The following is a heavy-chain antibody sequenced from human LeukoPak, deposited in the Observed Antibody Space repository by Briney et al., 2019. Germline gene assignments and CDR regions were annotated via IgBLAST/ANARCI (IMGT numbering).Heavy chain of an antibody. J-gene: IGHJ5*02. Sequence: GGSLRLSCAGSGFTFNSYAMSWVRQAPGKGLEWVSAISGSGGSTYYADSVKGRFTISRDNSKNTLYLQMNSLRAEDTAVYYCASHGGNSADMNWFDPWGQGTLVTVSS. CDR1: GFTFNSYA. D-gene: IGHD4-23*01. CDR3: ASHGGNSADMNWFDP. CDR2: ISGSGGST. V-gene: IGHV3-23*01.